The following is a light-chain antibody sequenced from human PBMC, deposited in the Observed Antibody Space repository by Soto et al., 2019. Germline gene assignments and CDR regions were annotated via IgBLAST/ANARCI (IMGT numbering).Light chain of an antibody. J-gene: IGLJ1*01. CDR2: NNN. V-gene: IGLV1-44*01. CDR1: STDIGSND. CDR3: ASCANSLNGYL. Sequence: QSALTQPPSASGTPGQWITISCSGSSTDIGSNDVNWYQQLPGTAPQLLIYNNNQRPSGVPYRFSGSKSGTSASLAISGLQSEDEADYYCASCANSLNGYLFGTGTKLTVL.